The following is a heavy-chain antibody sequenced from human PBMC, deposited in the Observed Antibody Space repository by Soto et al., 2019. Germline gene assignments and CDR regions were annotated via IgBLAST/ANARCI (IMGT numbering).Heavy chain of an antibody. CDR1: GFTFSSYS. V-gene: IGHV3-21*01. D-gene: IGHD2-2*01. CDR2: ISSSSSYI. J-gene: IGHJ6*02. Sequence: GGSLRLSCAASGFTFSSYSMNWVRQAPGKGLEWVSSISSSSSYIYYADSVKGRFTISRDNAKNSLYLQMNSLRAEDTAVYYCAGAVVVPAASYYYYYGMDVWGQGTTVTVS. CDR3: AGAVVVPAASYYYYYGMDV.